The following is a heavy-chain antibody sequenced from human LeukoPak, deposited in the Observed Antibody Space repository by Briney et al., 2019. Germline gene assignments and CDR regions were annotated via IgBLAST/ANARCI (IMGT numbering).Heavy chain of an antibody. D-gene: IGHD1-26*01. CDR3: ARGSRTLGYI. V-gene: IGHV4-30-4*08. J-gene: IGHJ3*02. CDR1: GGSISSGDYY. Sequence: SQTLSLTCTVSGGSISSGDYYWSWIRQPPGKGLEWIGEINHSGSTNYNPSLKSRVTISVDTSKNQFSLKLSSVTAADTAVYYCARGSRTLGYIWGQGTMVTVSS. CDR2: INHSGST.